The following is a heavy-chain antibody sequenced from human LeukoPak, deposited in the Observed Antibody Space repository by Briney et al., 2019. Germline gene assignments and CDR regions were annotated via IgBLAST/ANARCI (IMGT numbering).Heavy chain of an antibody. J-gene: IGHJ4*02. V-gene: IGHV1-2*06. CDR2: INPNSGDT. D-gene: IGHD2-2*01. Sequence: ASVKVSCKASGGTFSSYAISWVRQAPGQGLEWMGRINPNSGDTNYAQKFQGRVTMTRDTSISTAYMELSRLRSDDTAVYYCARDYCSSTSCLFDYWGQGTLVTVFS. CDR3: ARDYCSSTSCLFDY. CDR1: GGTFSSYA.